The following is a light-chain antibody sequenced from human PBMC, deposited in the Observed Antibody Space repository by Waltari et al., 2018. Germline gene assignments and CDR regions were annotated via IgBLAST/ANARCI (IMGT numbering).Light chain of an antibody. CDR3: ASYTSSDSWV. CDR2: EVS. J-gene: IGLJ3*02. Sequence: QSALTQPASVSGSPGQSLTISCPGTRSHLGGYNSVSWYQQHPGKAPKLMIYEVSNRPSGVSNRFSGSKSGNTASLTFSGLQAEDEADYYCASYTSSDSWVFGGGTKLTVL. CDR1: RSHLGGYNS. V-gene: IGLV2-14*01.